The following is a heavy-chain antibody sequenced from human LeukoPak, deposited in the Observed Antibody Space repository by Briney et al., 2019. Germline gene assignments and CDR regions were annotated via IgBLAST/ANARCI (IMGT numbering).Heavy chain of an antibody. J-gene: IGHJ4*02. D-gene: IGHD6-13*01. Sequence: GGSLRLSCAASGFTFSSYSMNWVRQAPGKGLEWVSSISSSSGYIYYADSVKGRFTISRDNAKNSLYLQMNSLRAEDTAVYYCARGGHSSSWYRPLDYWGQGTLVTVSS. CDR1: GFTFSSYS. CDR2: ISSSSGYI. CDR3: ARGGHSSSWYRPLDY. V-gene: IGHV3-21*01.